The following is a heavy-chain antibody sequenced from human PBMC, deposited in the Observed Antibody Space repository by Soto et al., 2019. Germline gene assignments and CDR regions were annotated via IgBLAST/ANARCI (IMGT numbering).Heavy chain of an antibody. V-gene: IGHV3-30-3*01. CDR2: ISYDGSNK. CDR1: GFTFSSYA. CDR3: ARDSPIDKIDYSNFLDY. D-gene: IGHD4-4*01. J-gene: IGHJ4*02. Sequence: GGSLRLSCAASGFTFSSYAMHWVRQAPGKGLEWVAVISYDGSNKYYADSVKGRFTISRDNSKNTLYLQMNSLRAEDTAVYYCARDSPIDKIDYSNFLDYWGQGTLVTVSS.